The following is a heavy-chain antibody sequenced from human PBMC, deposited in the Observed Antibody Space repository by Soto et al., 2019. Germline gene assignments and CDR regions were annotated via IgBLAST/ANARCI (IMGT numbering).Heavy chain of an antibody. Sequence: GESLKISCKGSGYDFATYWIGWVRQMPGKGLEWMGIIYTGDSDTKYSPSFQGQVTISVDKSISTAYLQWSSLTASDTAMYYCARHRYNSGPTDNEMDVWGQGTTVTVSS. CDR1: GYDFATYW. CDR3: ARHRYNSGPTDNEMDV. J-gene: IGHJ6*02. V-gene: IGHV5-51*01. D-gene: IGHD6-19*01. CDR2: IYTGDSDT.